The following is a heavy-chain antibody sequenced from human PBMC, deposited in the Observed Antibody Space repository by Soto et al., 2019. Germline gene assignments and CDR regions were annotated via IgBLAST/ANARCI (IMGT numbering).Heavy chain of an antibody. Sequence: EVQLVESGGGLVQPGGSLRLSCAASGFTFSSYWMSWVRQAPGKGLEWVANIKQDGSEKYYVDSVKGRFTISRDNAKNSLYLQMNSLRAEDTAVYYCVRGEWGIAVADTFDYWGQGTLVTVSS. CDR2: IKQDGSEK. CDR3: VRGEWGIAVADTFDY. CDR1: GFTFSSYW. V-gene: IGHV3-7*01. D-gene: IGHD6-19*01. J-gene: IGHJ4*02.